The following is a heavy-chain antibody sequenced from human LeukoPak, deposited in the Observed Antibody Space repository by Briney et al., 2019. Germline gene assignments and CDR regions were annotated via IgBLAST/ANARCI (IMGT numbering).Heavy chain of an antibody. Sequence: PSETLSLTCTVSGGSISSYYWSWIRQPPGKGLEWIGYIYYSGSTNYNPSLKSRVTISVDTSKNQFSLKLSSVTAADTAVYYCARAIYDSSGSWFDPWGQGTLVTVSS. D-gene: IGHD3-22*01. V-gene: IGHV4-59*01. CDR1: GGSISSYY. CDR2: IYYSGST. J-gene: IGHJ5*02. CDR3: ARAIYDSSGSWFDP.